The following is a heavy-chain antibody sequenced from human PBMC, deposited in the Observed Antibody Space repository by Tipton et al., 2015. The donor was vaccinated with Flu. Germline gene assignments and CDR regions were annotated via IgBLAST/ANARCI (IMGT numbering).Heavy chain of an antibody. CDR3: ARGPEQWLVNPHYFDY. V-gene: IGHV4-59*08. Sequence: GLVEPSETLSLMCTVSGGSISSYYWTWIRQPPGKGLEWIGSIYHSGSTYYNPSLKSRVTISVDTSKNQFSLKLSSVTAADTAVYYCARGPEQWLVNPHYFDYWGQGTLVTVSS. CDR2: IYHSGST. CDR1: GGSISSYY. D-gene: IGHD6-19*01. J-gene: IGHJ4*02.